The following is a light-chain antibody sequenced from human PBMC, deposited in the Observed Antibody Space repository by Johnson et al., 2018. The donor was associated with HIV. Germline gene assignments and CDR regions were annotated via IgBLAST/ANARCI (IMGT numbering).Light chain of an antibody. V-gene: IGLV1-51*02. CDR2: ESN. CDR3: GTWDSSLSAYV. Sequence: QSVLTQPPSVSAAPGQKVTISCYGSSSNIGNNYVSWYQHLPGTAPKLLIYESNKRPSGIPDRFSGSKSGTSATLGITGLQTGDEADYYCGTWDSSLSAYVFGTGTKVTVL. J-gene: IGLJ1*01. CDR1: SSNIGNNY.